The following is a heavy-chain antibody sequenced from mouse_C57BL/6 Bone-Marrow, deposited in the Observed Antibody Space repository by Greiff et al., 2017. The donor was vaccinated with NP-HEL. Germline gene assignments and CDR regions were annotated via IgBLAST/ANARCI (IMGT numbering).Heavy chain of an antibody. CDR3: AGARTSTGEFAY. V-gene: IGHV12-3*01. Sequence: QVQLQQSGPGLVKPSQSLFLTCSITGFPITSGYYWIWIRQPPGKPLELMGYITHSGETFYNPSLQSPISITRETSKNQFFLQLNSVTTEDTAMDYCAGARTSTGEFAYWGQGTLVTVSA. CDR1: GFPITSGYY. D-gene: IGHD4-1*02. J-gene: IGHJ3*01. CDR2: ITHSGET.